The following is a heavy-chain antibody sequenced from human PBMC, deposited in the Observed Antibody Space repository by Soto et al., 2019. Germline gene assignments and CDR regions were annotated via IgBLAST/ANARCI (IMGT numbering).Heavy chain of an antibody. D-gene: IGHD4-17*01. J-gene: IGHJ6*03. Sequence: SETLSLTCTVSGGSISSGGYYWSWIRQHPGKGLEWIGYIYYSGSTYYNPSLKSRVTISVDTSKNQFSLKLSSVTAADTAVYYCARDDYGGDYYYYMDVWGKGTTVTVSS. V-gene: IGHV4-31*03. CDR1: GGSISSGGYY. CDR3: ARDDYGGDYYYYMDV. CDR2: IYYSGST.